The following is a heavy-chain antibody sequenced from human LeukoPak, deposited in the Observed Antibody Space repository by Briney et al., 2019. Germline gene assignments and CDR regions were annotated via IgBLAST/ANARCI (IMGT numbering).Heavy chain of an antibody. CDR3: AKHGEIWLGEFDAFDI. J-gene: IGHJ3*02. D-gene: IGHD3-10*01. V-gene: IGHV3-30-3*02. Sequence: GGSLRLSCAASGFTFSSFAMHWVRQAPGKGLEWVAVISYDGSNKYYTDSVKGRFTISRDNSKNTLYLQMNSLRAEDTAVYYCAKHGEIWLGEFDAFDIWGQGTIVSVSS. CDR2: ISYDGSNK. CDR1: GFTFSSFA.